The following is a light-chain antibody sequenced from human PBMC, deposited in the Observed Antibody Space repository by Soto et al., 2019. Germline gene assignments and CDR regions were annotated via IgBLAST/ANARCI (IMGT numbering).Light chain of an antibody. CDR2: EDN. V-gene: IGLV6-57*01. J-gene: IGLJ3*02. CDR3: QSYDATNQV. CDR1: SGSIASNY. Sequence: NFMLTQPHSVSESPGKTVIISCTRSSGSIASNYVQWYQHRPGSSPTTVIYEDNQRPSGVPDRFSGSIDSSSNSASLTISGLETEDEPDYYCQSYDATNQVFGGGTKLTVL.